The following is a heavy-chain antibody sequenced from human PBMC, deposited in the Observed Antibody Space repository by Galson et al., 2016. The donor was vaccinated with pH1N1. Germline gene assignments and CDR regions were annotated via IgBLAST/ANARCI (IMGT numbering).Heavy chain of an antibody. CDR2: TYYRSKWYN. D-gene: IGHD3-10*01. Sequence: CAISGDSVSSSNCAWDCIRQSQSRGLEWLGRTYYRSKWYNDYAVSVQRRITINPDTSKNQLSLHLNSVTPEYTVVYYCARARGSIWFHNYGMDVWSQGTTVIVSS. CDR3: ARARGSIWFHNYGMDV. CDR1: GDSVSSSNCA. J-gene: IGHJ6*02. V-gene: IGHV6-1*01.